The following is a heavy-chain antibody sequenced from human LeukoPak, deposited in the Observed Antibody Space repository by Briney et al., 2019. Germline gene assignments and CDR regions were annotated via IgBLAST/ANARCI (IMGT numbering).Heavy chain of an antibody. D-gene: IGHD3-10*01. CDR3: ARDSHSGIYYYYYYMDV. CDR2: ISSNGGST. Sequence: TGGSLRLSCAASGFTFSSYAMHWVRQAPGKGLEYVSAISSNGGSTYYANSVKGRFTISRDNSKNTLYLQMGSLRAEDMAVYYCARDSHSGIYYYYYYMDVWGKGTTVTVSS. V-gene: IGHV3-64*01. CDR1: GFTFSSYA. J-gene: IGHJ6*03.